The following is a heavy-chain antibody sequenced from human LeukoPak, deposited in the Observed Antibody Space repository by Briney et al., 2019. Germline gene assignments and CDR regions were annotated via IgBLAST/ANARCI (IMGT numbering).Heavy chain of an antibody. Sequence: ASVKVSCKASGYTFTGHYMHWVRQAPGQGLEWMGWINPNSGGTNYAQKFQGRVTMTEDTSTDTAYMELSSLRSEDTAVYYCATVSLYGSGSYDYWGQGTLVTVSS. CDR2: INPNSGGT. J-gene: IGHJ4*02. D-gene: IGHD3-10*01. CDR3: ATVSLYGSGSYDY. V-gene: IGHV1-2*02. CDR1: GYTFTGHY.